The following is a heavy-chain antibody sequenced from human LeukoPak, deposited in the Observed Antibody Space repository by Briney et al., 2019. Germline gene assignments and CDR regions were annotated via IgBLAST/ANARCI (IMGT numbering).Heavy chain of an antibody. CDR2: IHHSGST. CDR3: ASYGSGSYRFDP. V-gene: IGHV4-31*03. J-gene: IGHJ5*02. Sequence: SETLSLTCTVSGGSISSGNYNWSWIRQHPGKGLEWIGYIHHSGSTYYNPSLKSRVIISVDTSKNQFSLKLNSVTAAHTAVYYCASYGSGSYRFDPWGQGTLVTVSS. CDR1: GGSISSGNYN. D-gene: IGHD3-10*01.